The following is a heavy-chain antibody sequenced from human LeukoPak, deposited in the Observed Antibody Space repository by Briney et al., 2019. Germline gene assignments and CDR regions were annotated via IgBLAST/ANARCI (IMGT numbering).Heavy chain of an antibody. V-gene: IGHV3-9*01. J-gene: IGHJ4*02. D-gene: IGHD3-9*01. CDR2: ISWNSGSI. Sequence: GGSLRLPCAASGFTFDDYAMHWVRQAPGKGLEWVSGISWNSGSIGYADSVKGRFTISRDNAKNSLYLQMNSLRAEDTALYYCAKDDNYDILTGYDYWGQGTLVTVSS. CDR3: AKDDNYDILTGYDY. CDR1: GFTFDDYA.